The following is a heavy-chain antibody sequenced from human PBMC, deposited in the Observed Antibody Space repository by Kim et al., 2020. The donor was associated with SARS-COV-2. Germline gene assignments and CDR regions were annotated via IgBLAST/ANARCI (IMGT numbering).Heavy chain of an antibody. D-gene: IGHD6-13*01. CDR2: IYYSGST. J-gene: IGHJ4*02. Sequence: SETLSLTCTVSGGSISSSSYYWGWIRQPPGKGLEWIGSIYYSGSTYYNPSLKSRVTISVDTSKNQFSLKLSSVTAADTAVYYCARSPTIPGYSSSWVDYWGQGTLVTVSS. CDR1: GGSISSSSYY. V-gene: IGHV4-39*01. CDR3: ARSPTIPGYSSSWVDY.